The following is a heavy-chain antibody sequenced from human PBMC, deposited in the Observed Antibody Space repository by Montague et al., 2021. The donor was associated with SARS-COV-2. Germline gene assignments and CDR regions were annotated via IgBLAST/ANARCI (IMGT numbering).Heavy chain of an antibody. CDR1: GESFSGFF. CDR3: ARWDPQTLTLIGLRGKSASDY. J-gene: IGHJ4*02. D-gene: IGHD4-23*01. Sequence: SETLSLTCAVYGESFSGFFWSWIRQPPGKGLEWIAEINDRGVTNYNYNPSLGSRVTISADTSKNQFSLKLRSVTAADTAVYYCARWDPQTLTLIGLRGKSASDYWGQGTLVTVPS. V-gene: IGHV4-34*01. CDR2: INDRGVTNY.